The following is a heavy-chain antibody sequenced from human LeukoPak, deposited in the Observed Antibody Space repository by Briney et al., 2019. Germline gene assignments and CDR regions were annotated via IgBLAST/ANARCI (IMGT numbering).Heavy chain of an antibody. V-gene: IGHV3-23*01. Sequence: PGGSLRLSCAASGFTFSTYVMSWARQAPGKGLEWVSAISAGGSSTYYADSVKGRFTISRDNSKNTLYLQMNSLRAEDTARYYCAKIIAADAYYMDVWGEGTTVTVSS. CDR1: GFTFSTYV. CDR2: ISAGGSST. CDR3: AKIIAADAYYMDV. D-gene: IGHD6-13*01. J-gene: IGHJ6*03.